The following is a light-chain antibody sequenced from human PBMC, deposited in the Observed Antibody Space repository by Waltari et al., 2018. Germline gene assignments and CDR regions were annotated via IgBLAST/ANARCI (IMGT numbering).Light chain of an antibody. V-gene: IGKV1-12*01. Sequence: DIQMTQSPSAVSASVGDQVTITCLASQGINSCLAWYQQKPGKAPKLLIYDASSLQTGVPSRFSCSESGTDFTLTISSLQPEDFATYYCQQANRFPLTFGGGTKVELK. J-gene: IGKJ4*01. CDR3: QQANRFPLT. CDR2: DAS. CDR1: QGINSC.